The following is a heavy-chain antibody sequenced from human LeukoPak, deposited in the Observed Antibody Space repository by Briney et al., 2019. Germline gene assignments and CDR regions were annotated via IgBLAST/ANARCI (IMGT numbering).Heavy chain of an antibody. V-gene: IGHV1-3*01. CDR3: ARSRTSWYGMDV. CDR1: GYTFTSYA. D-gene: IGHD2-2*01. J-gene: IGHJ6*02. CDR2: INAGNGNT. Sequence: GASVKVSCKASGYTFTSYAMHWVRQAPGHRLEWMGWINAGNGNTKYSQKFQGRVTITRDTSASTAYMEPSSLRSEDTAVYYCARSRTSWYGMDVWGQGTTVTVSS.